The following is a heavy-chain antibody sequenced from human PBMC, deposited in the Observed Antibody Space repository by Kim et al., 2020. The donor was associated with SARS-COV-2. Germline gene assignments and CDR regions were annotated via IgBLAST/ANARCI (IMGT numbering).Heavy chain of an antibody. Sequence: RYSKTFQGRVTMTRDTSTSTVYMELSSLRSEDTAVYYCARGSSWYYFDYWGQGTLVTVSS. CDR3: ARGSSWYYFDY. J-gene: IGHJ4*02. D-gene: IGHD6-13*01. V-gene: IGHV1-46*01.